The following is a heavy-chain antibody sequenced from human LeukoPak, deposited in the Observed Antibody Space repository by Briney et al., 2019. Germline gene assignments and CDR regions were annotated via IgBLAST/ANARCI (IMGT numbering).Heavy chain of an antibody. D-gene: IGHD2-2*01. CDR3: AKHATEGGSSSTSSWDY. CDR1: GFTFSSYG. Sequence: PGGSLRLSCAASGFTFSSYGMHWVRQAPGKGLEWVAVISYDGNNKYYADSVKGRFTISRDNSKNTLFLQMHSLRAEDTAIYYCAKHATEGGSSSTSSWDYWGQGTLVTVSS. J-gene: IGHJ4*02. CDR2: ISYDGNNK. V-gene: IGHV3-30*18.